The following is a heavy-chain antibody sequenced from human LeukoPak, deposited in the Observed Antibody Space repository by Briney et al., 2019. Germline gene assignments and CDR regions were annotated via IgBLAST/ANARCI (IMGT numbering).Heavy chain of an antibody. V-gene: IGHV1-69*05. Sequence: GASVKVSCKASGGTFSSYAISWVRQAPGQGLEWMGGITPILGTANYAQKFRGRVTITTDESTSTAYMELSSLRSEDTAVYYCARARGGYCTNGVCPYYYYYYMDVWGKGTTVTVSS. J-gene: IGHJ6*03. D-gene: IGHD2-8*01. CDR3: ARARGGYCTNGVCPYYYYYYMDV. CDR1: GGTFSSYA. CDR2: ITPILGTA.